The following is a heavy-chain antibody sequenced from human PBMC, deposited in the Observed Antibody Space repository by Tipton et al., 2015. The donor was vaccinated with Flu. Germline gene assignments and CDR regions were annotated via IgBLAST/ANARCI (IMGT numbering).Heavy chain of an antibody. V-gene: IGHV4-38-2*02. CDR3: ATTTYYYGSGSHDY. CDR1: GYSISSRYY. J-gene: IGHJ4*02. CDR2: VYHGGTT. Sequence: TLSLTCTVSGYSISSRYYWGWIRQPPGKGLEWIGCVYHGGTTYYNPSLKSRVAISLDTFQNQFSLKLTPVTAADTAVYYCATTTYYYGSGSHDYWGQGTLVTVSS. D-gene: IGHD3-10*01.